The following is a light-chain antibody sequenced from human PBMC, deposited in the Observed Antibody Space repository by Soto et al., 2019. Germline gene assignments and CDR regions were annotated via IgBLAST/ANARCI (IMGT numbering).Light chain of an antibody. J-gene: IGLJ1*01. CDR1: SSDVGAYNY. CDR3: SSYTSSRTHV. Sequence: QSVLTQPASVSGSPGQSITISCTGTSSDVGAYNYVSWYQQHPGKAPKVMIYDVSNRPSGVSNRFSGSKSGNTASLTISGLQAEDEADYYCSSYTSSRTHVFGTGTKVTVL. CDR2: DVS. V-gene: IGLV2-14*01.